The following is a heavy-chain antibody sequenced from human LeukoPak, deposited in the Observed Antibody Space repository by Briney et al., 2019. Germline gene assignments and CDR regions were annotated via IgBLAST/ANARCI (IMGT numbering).Heavy chain of an antibody. V-gene: IGHV1-58*02. J-gene: IGHJ3*02. CDR3: NLVVPAPDAFDI. D-gene: IGHD2-2*01. Sequence: SVKVSCKASGYTFTSYGISWVRQAPGQGLEWIGWIVVGSGNTNYAQKFQERVTITRDMSTSTAYMELSSLRSEDTAVYYCNLVVPAPDAFDIWGQGTMVTVSS. CDR2: IVVGSGNT. CDR1: GYTFTSYG.